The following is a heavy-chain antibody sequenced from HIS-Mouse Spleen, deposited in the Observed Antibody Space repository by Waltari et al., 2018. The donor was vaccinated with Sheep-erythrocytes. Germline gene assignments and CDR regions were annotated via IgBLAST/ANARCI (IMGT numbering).Heavy chain of an antibody. V-gene: IGHV1-2*02. Sequence: QVQLVQSGAEVKKPGASVKVSCKASGYTFPGHYLHWVRQAPGQGLEWMGWINPNSGGTNYAQKFQGRVTMTRDTSISTAYMELSRLRSDDTAVYYCARGYYDFWSGSALGAFDIWGQGTMVTVSS. CDR2: INPNSGGT. D-gene: IGHD3-3*01. CDR1: GYTFPGHY. J-gene: IGHJ3*02. CDR3: ARGYYDFWSGSALGAFDI.